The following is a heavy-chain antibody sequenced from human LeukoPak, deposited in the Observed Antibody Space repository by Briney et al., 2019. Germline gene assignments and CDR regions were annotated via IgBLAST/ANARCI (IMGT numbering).Heavy chain of an antibody. V-gene: IGHV3-30*02. CDR2: IRYDGSNT. CDR1: GFTFSSYG. J-gene: IGHJ3*02. CDR3: AKGDSGSYVSAFDI. D-gene: IGHD1-26*01. Sequence: PGGSLRLSCAASGFTFSSYGMHWVRQAPGKGLEWVAFIRYDGSNTYYADSVKGRFTISRDNSKNTLYLQMNSLRAEDTAVYYCAKGDSGSYVSAFDIWGQGTMVTVSS.